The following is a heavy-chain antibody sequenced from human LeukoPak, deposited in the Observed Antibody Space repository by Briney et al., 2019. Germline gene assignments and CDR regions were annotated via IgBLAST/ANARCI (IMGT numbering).Heavy chain of an antibody. V-gene: IGHV4-31*03. Sequence: PSETLSLTCPFSRRSISSGGYYWSWIPQHPGKGLEWFGYIYYSGSTYYNPSLKSRVTISVDTSKNQFSLKLSSVTAADTAVYYCARVDCSSTSCPRWFDPWGQGTLVTVSS. J-gene: IGHJ5*02. CDR3: ARVDCSSTSCPRWFDP. CDR1: RRSISSGGYY. D-gene: IGHD2-2*01. CDR2: IYYSGST.